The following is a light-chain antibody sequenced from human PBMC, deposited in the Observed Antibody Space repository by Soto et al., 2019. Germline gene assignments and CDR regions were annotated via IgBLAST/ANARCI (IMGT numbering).Light chain of an antibody. CDR2: WAS. V-gene: IGKV4-1*01. CDR1: QSVLMNSNDKNY. Sequence: DIVMTQSPDSLGVSLGERATINCKSSQSVLMNSNDKNYLAWYQQKAGQPPKLLISWASTREPGVPDRFSGRGSGTDFTLTISSLQAEDVAVYYCQQFYTTLTFSGGTQVEIK. J-gene: IGKJ4*01. CDR3: QQFYTTLT.